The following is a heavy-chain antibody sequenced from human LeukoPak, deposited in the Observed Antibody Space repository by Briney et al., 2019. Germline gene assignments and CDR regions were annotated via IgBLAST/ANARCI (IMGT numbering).Heavy chain of an antibody. CDR2: ITHDGSSK. Sequence: GRSLRLSCAASGFTFSSNSMHWVRQAPGKGLEWVAVITHDGSSKDYADSVKGRFSISRDNAKNTLYLQMNSLRAEDTAVYYCAREFLLPSSWYDYYGMDVWGQGTTVTVSS. J-gene: IGHJ6*02. CDR3: AREFLLPSSWYDYYGMDV. D-gene: IGHD6-13*01. V-gene: IGHV3-30*03. CDR1: GFTFSSNS.